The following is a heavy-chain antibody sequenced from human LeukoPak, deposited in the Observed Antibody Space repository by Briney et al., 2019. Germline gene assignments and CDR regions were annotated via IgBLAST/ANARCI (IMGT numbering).Heavy chain of an antibody. V-gene: IGHV4-59*08. CDR1: GVSISNFH. CDR3: ASYGGSTGDAFDI. J-gene: IGHJ3*02. D-gene: IGHD4-17*01. CDR2: IHYSGTT. Sequence: SETLSLTCTVSGVSISNFHWNWVRQPPGKGLEWIGNIHYSGTTHYNPSLKSRVTISVDTSKNQVSLKLSSVTAADTAVYYCASYGGSTGDAFDIWGQGTMVTVSS.